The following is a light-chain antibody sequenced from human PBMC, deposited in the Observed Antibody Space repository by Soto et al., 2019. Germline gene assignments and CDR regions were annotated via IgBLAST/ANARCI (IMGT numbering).Light chain of an antibody. V-gene: IGLV1-40*01. CDR1: SSNIGAGYD. Sequence: QSVLAQPPSVSGAPGQKVTISCTGSSSNIGAGYDLHWYQQLPGTAPKLLLYGNSNRPSGVPDRFSGSKSGTPASLAITGLQAEDEADYYCQSYGSSLSAYVFGTGTKVTVL. J-gene: IGLJ1*01. CDR3: QSYGSSLSAYV. CDR2: GNS.